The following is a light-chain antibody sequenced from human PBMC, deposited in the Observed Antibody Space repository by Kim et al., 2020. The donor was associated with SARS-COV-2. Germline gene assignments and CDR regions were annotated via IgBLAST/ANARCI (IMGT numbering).Light chain of an antibody. V-gene: IGLV3-1*01. CDR2: QDS. J-gene: IGLJ2*01. CDR3: QAWDSSIVV. CDR1: RLGDKY. Sequence: SYELTQPPSVSVSPGHTASITCSGDRLGDKYAFWYQQKPGQSPVLVIYQDSKRPSGIPERFSGSNSGNTATLTISGTQAMDEADYYCQAWDSSIVVFGGGTQLTVL.